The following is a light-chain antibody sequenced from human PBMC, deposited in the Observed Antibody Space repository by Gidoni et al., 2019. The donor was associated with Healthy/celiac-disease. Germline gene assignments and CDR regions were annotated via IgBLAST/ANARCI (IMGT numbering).Light chain of an antibody. CDR2: DAS. CDR1: QSVSSY. CDR3: QQRSNWPT. Sequence: EVVLTQSPATLSLSPGERATLSCRASQSVSSYLAWYQQKPGQAPRLLIYDASNRATGIPARFSGRGSGTDVTLTISSLEPEDFAIYYCQQRSNWPTFGPXTKVDIK. J-gene: IGKJ3*01. V-gene: IGKV3-11*01.